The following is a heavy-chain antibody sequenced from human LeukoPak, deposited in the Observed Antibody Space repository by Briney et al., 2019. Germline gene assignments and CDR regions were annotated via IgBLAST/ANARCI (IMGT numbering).Heavy chain of an antibody. J-gene: IGHJ4*02. CDR2: ISYDGSNK. CDR1: GFTFSSYA. CDR3: ARVWTTGLYDY. D-gene: IGHD4-17*01. Sequence: QSGRSLRLSCAASGFTFSSYAMHWVRQAPGKGLGWVAVISYDGSNKYYADSVKGRFTISRDNSKNTLYLQMNSLRAEDTAVYYCARVWTTGLYDYWGQGTLVTVSS. V-gene: IGHV3-30-3*01.